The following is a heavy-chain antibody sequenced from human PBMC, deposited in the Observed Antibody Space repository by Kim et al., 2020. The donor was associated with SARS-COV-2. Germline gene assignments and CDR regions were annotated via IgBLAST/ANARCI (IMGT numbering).Heavy chain of an antibody. V-gene: IGHV3-9*01. Sequence: DTVRGRFTISRDNAKNSLYLQLDSLRPEDTALYYCAKDRVAVIGKGTFDIWGQGTMVTVSS. D-gene: IGHD4-4*01. J-gene: IGHJ3*02. CDR3: AKDRVAVIGKGTFDI.